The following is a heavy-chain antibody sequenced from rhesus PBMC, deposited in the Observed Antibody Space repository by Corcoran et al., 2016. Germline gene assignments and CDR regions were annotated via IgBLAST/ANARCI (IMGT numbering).Heavy chain of an antibody. D-gene: IGHD4-29*01. CDR3: ARDITVAGGFDY. Sequence: QVQLQESGPGLVKPSETLSLTCAVSGYSISGYYWSWIRQAPGKGLEWIGYITYSGSTSYNPSLKSRVAISRDTSKNQFSLKLSSVSAADTAVYYCARDITVAGGFDYWGQGVLVTVSS. CDR1: GYSISGYY. J-gene: IGHJ4*01. CDR2: ITYSGST. V-gene: IGHV4-122*02.